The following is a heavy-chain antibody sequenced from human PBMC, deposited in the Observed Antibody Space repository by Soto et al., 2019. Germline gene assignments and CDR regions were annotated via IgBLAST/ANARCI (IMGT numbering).Heavy chain of an antibody. D-gene: IGHD6-6*01. J-gene: IGHJ6*02. Sequence: PGGSLRLSCAATSAFRFSSYSMSWVRQTPGKGLEWVSAITGSGDKTYYADSVKGRFTISRDNSKNTLYLQMNSLRAEDTAVYYCARVIAALFFGGMDVWGQGTTVTVSS. CDR3: ARVIAALFFGGMDV. CDR1: AFRFSSYS. CDR2: ITGSGDKT. V-gene: IGHV3-23*01.